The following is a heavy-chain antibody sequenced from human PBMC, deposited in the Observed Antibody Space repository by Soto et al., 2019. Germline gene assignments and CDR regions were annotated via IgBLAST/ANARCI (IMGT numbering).Heavy chain of an antibody. CDR1: GGSISSSSYY. Sequence: PSETLSLTCTVSGGSISSSSYYWGWIRQPPGKGLEWIGSIYYSGSTYYNPSLKSRVTISVDTSKNQFSLKLSSVTAADTAVYYCARRGGWYDAGNWFDPWGQGTLVTVSS. J-gene: IGHJ5*02. V-gene: IGHV4-39*01. CDR3: ARRGGWYDAGNWFDP. CDR2: IYYSGST. D-gene: IGHD6-19*01.